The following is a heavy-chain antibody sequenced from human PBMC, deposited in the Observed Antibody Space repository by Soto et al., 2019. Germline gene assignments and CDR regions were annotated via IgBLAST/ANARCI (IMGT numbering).Heavy chain of an antibody. CDR2: ISWDSGSI. J-gene: IGHJ4*01. CDR1: GFRFYEYA. D-gene: IGHD2-21*01. CDR3: AKIVTRHSLVPVFDQ. V-gene: IGHV3-9*01. Sequence: QLVESGGGLVQPGRSLRLSCVASGFRFYEYAIHWVRQAPGKGLEWVSGISWDSGSINYAGSVRGRFTVSRDNAKKSLDLHMTSLRSEDTAFYYCAKIVTRHSLVPVFDQWGHGALGSVSS.